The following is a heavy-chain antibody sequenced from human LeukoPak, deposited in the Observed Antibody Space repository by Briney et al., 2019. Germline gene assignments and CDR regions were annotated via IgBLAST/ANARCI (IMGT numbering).Heavy chain of an antibody. CDR2: TYYRSKWYN. D-gene: IGHD3-3*01. CDR3: ARDLSSGRFYFDF. Sequence: SQTLSLTCAISGDSVSSHSAAWDWIRQSPSRGPEWLGRTYYRSKWYNDYATSVKSRITISPDTSKNQSSLQLNSVTPEDTAVYFCARDLSSGRFYFDFWGQGILVTVSS. J-gene: IGHJ4*02. CDR1: GDSVSSHSAA. V-gene: IGHV6-1*01.